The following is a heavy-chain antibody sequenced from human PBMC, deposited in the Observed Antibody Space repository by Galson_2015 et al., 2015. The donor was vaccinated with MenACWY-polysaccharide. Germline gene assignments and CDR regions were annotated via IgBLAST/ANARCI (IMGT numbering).Heavy chain of an antibody. CDR3: ARVGAAGATGFDY. J-gene: IGHJ4*02. V-gene: IGHV3-11*01. D-gene: IGHD1-26*01. Sequence: SLRLSCAASGFTFSSYAMSWVRQAPGKGLEWVSYISSSGSTIYYADSVKGRFTISRDNAKNSLYLQMNSLRAEDTAVYYCARVGAAGATGFDYWGQGTLVTVSS. CDR1: GFTFSSYA. CDR2: ISSSGSTI.